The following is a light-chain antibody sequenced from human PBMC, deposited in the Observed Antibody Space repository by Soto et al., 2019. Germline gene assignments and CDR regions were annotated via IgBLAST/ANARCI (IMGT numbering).Light chain of an antibody. CDR1: QTISSW. CDR2: AAS. CDR3: QQYYSHPQT. V-gene: IGKV1-5*01. J-gene: IGKJ1*01. Sequence: DIQMTQSPSTLSGSVGDRVTITCRASQTISSWLTWYQQKPGKAPKLLIYAASTLQSGGPSRFSGSGSGTDFTLTSSCLQSEDFATYYCQQYYSHPQTFGQGTKVDI.